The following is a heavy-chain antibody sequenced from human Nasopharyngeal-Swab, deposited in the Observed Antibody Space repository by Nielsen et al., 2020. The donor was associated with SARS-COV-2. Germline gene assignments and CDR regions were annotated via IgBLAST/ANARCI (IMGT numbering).Heavy chain of an antibody. J-gene: IGHJ6*02. CDR3: ARDSYPEEAYCGGDCYLNYYYYYGMDV. D-gene: IGHD2-21*01. Sequence: WIRQPPGKGLEWVSYISSSRSTIYYADSVKGRFTISRDNAKNSLYLQMNSLRAEDTAVYYCARDSYPEEAYCGGDCYLNYYYYYGMDVWGQGTTVTVSS. V-gene: IGHV3-48*04. CDR2: ISSSRSTI.